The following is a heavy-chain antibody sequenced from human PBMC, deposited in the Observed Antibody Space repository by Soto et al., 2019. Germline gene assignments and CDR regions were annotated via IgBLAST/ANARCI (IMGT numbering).Heavy chain of an antibody. V-gene: IGHV3-23*01. CDR1: GFTFSSYA. D-gene: IGHD2-2*02. Sequence: GGSLRLSXAASGFTFSSYAMSWVRQAPGKGLEWVSAISGSGGSTYYADSVKGRFTISRDNSKNTLYLQMNSLRAEDTAVYYCAKHNEGPIKYRSSTSCYTGYYYYGMDVWGQGTTVTVSS. CDR2: ISGSGGST. CDR3: AKHNEGPIKYRSSTSCYTGYYYYGMDV. J-gene: IGHJ6*02.